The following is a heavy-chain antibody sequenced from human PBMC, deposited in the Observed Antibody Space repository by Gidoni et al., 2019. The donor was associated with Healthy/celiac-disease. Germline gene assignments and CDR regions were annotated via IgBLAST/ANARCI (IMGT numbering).Heavy chain of an antibody. CDR2: IIPIFGTA. Sequence: QVPLVQSGAEEKKHGSSVKVSCKASGGTFSSYAISWVRQAPGQGLEWMGGIIPIFGTANYAQKFQGRVTITADESTSTAYMELSSLRSEATAVYYGARARQGWLQLLDYWGQGTLVTVSS. J-gene: IGHJ4*02. D-gene: IGHD5-12*01. CDR1: GGTFSSYA. V-gene: IGHV1-69*01. CDR3: ARARQGWLQLLDY.